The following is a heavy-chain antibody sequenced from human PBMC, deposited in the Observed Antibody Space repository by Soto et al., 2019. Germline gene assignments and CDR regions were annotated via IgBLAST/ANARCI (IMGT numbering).Heavy chain of an antibody. Sequence: QVQLVQSGAEVKKPGASVKVSCKASGYTFTSYDINWVRQATGQGLEWMGWMNPNSGNTGYAQKFQGRVTMTRNTSISTAYMELSSLSSEDTAVYYCARGRPSRYDFWSGYSSSRPMDVWGKGTTVTVSS. CDR1: GYTFTSYD. CDR3: ARGRPSRYDFWSGYSSSRPMDV. J-gene: IGHJ6*04. D-gene: IGHD3-3*01. CDR2: MNPNSGNT. V-gene: IGHV1-8*01.